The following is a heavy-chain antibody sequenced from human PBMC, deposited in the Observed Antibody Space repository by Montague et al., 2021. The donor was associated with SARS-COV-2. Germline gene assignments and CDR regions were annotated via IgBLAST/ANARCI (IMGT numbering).Heavy chain of an antibody. Sequence: SLRLSCAASGFTFSSYAMHWVRQAPGKGLEWVAVISYDGSNKYYADSVKGRFTISRDSSKNTLYLQMNSLRAEDTAVYYCARTNSGSYSGAFDIWGQGTMVTVSS. CDR1: GFTFSSYA. CDR2: ISYDGSNK. D-gene: IGHD1-26*01. V-gene: IGHV3-30*04. J-gene: IGHJ3*02. CDR3: ARTNSGSYSGAFDI.